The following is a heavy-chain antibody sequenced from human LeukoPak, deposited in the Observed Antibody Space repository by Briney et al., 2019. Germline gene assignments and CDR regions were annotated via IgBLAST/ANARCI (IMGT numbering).Heavy chain of an antibody. J-gene: IGHJ6*03. CDR3: ARDANSNARYYYYYMDV. CDR1: GLIFSGYA. V-gene: IGHV3-23*01. D-gene: IGHD4-11*01. Sequence: GGSLRLSCAASGLIFSGYAMSWVRQAPGKGLEWVSGISGSGGSTYYADSVKGRFTISRDNSKNTLYLQMNSLRAEDTAVYYCARDANSNARYYYYYMDVWGKGTTVTVSS. CDR2: ISGSGGST.